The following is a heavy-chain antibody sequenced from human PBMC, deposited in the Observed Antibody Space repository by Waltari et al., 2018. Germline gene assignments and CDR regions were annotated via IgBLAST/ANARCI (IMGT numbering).Heavy chain of an antibody. CDR2: IKQDGSEK. CDR3: ARAFTAMVTGFDY. CDR1: GFTFSSYW. Sequence: EVQLVESGGGLVQPGGSLRLSCAASGFTFSSYWMSWVRQAPGKGLEGVANIKQDGSEKYYVDSVKGRFTISRDNAKNSLYLQMNSLRAEDTAVYYCARAFTAMVTGFDYWGQGTLVTVSS. V-gene: IGHV3-7*04. J-gene: IGHJ4*02. D-gene: IGHD5-18*01.